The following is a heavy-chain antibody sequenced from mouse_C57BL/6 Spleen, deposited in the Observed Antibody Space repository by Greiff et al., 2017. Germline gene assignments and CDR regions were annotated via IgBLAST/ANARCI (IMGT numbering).Heavy chain of an antibody. J-gene: IGHJ4*01. V-gene: IGHV1-81*01. Sequence: QVQLQQSGAELARPGASVKLSCKASGYTFTSYGISWVKQRTGQGLEWIGEIYPRSGNTYYNEKFKGKDTLTADKSSSTAYMELRSLTSEDSAVYFCARRGGRYAMDYWGQGTSVTVSS. CDR3: ARRGGRYAMDY. CDR1: GYTFTSYG. CDR2: IYPRSGNT.